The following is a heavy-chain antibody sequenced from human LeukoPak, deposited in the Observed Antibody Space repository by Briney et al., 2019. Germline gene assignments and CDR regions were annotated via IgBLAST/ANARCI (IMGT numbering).Heavy chain of an antibody. J-gene: IGHJ4*02. D-gene: IGHD2/OR15-2a*01. CDR3: ARDDSMDQSDY. V-gene: IGHV4-34*01. CDR1: GGSFSGYY. CDR2: INHSGST. Sequence: SETLSLTCAVYGGSFSGYYWSWIRQPPGKGLEWIGEINHSGSTNYNPSLKSRVTISVDTSKNQFSLKLSSVTAADTAVYYCARDDSMDQSDYWGQGTLVTVSS.